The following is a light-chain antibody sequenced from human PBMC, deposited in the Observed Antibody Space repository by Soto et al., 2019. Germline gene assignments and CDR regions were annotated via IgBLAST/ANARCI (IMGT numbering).Light chain of an antibody. CDR2: AAS. J-gene: IGKJ1*01. V-gene: IGKV1-27*01. Sequence: IQMTQSPPSLSASVGDRVTITCRASQGISNYLAWYQQKPGELPKLVIYAASILQTGVPSRFSGSGSGTDFSLTISSLQPEDVATYYCQQSDSTPWTFGQGTKVDIK. CDR1: QGISNY. CDR3: QQSDSTPWT.